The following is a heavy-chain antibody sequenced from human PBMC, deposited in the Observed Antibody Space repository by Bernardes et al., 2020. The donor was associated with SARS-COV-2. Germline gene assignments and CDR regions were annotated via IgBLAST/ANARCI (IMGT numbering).Heavy chain of an antibody. J-gene: IGHJ4*02. D-gene: IGHD6-13*01. Sequence: GGSLRLSCAASGFTFSSYWMHWVRQAPGKGLVWVSRINSDGSSTSYADSVKGRFTISRDNAKNTLYLQMNSLRAEDTAVYYCARESQLIAAAWDYWGQGTLVTVSS. CDR2: INSDGSST. CDR3: ARESQLIAAAWDY. V-gene: IGHV3-74*01. CDR1: GFTFSSYW.